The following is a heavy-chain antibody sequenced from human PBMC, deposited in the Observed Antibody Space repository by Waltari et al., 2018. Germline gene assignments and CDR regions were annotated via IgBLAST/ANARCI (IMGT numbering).Heavy chain of an antibody. D-gene: IGHD4-4*01. CDR3: AKGAVTTGFNH. CDR1: GFTLGSYD. CDR2: ITTSGVTT. V-gene: IGHV3-23*01. J-gene: IGHJ4*02. Sequence: DVQLLESGGGFVQPVGSLRLSCAASGFTLGSYDMNWVRQPPGKGLQWVATITTSGVTTYYRDSVKGRFSISRDNSKSTLHLQMNSLRAEDTAVYYCAKGAVTTGFNHWGQGTLVTVSS.